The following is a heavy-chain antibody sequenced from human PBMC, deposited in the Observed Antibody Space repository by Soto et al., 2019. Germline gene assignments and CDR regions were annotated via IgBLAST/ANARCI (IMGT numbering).Heavy chain of an antibody. D-gene: IGHD3-22*01. CDR1: GFRFSSYS. CDR3: ATMNGYFEY. CDR2: ITATGDRT. V-gene: IGHV3-23*01. Sequence: VGSLRLSCADSGFRFSSYSMSWVRQTPGKGLEWVAAITATGDRTYYADSVTGRFTISRDNSKKTHYLQMTSLRAEDTAMYYCATMNGYFEYWGQGTPVTVS. J-gene: IGHJ4*02.